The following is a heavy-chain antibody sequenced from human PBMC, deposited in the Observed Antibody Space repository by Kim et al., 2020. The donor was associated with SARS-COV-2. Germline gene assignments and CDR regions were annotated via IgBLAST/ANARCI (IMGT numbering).Heavy chain of an antibody. CDR2: FDPEDGET. D-gene: IGHD2-2*01. CDR3: ATVGCSSTSCYGEFDY. J-gene: IGHJ4*02. V-gene: IGHV1-24*01. CDR1: GYTLTELS. Sequence: ASVKVSCKVSGYTLTELSMHWVRQAPGKGLEWMGGFDPEDGETIYAQKFQGRVTMTEDTSTDTAYMELSSLRSEDTAVYYCATVGCSSTSCYGEFDYWGQGTLVTVSS.